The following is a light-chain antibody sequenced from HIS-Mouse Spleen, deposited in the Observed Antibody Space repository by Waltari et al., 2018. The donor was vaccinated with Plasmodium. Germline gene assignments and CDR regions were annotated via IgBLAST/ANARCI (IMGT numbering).Light chain of an antibody. CDR1: SSNIGNNY. J-gene: IGLJ2*01. CDR2: DNN. Sequence: QSVLTQPPSVSAAPGPQVTISCTGSSSNIGNNYVSWYQQPPGTAPKLLIYDNNKRPSGIPDRFSGSKSGTSATLGITGLQTGDEADYYCGTWDSSLSAGVVFGGGTKLTVL. CDR3: GTWDSSLSAGVV. V-gene: IGLV1-51*01.